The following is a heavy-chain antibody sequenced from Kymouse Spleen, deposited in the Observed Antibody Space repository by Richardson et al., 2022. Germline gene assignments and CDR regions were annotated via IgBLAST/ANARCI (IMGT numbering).Heavy chain of an antibody. V-gene: IGHV3-33*01. Sequence: QVQLVESGGGVVQPGRSLRLSCAASGFTFSSYGMHWVRQAPGKGLEWVAVIWYDGSNKYYADSVKGRFTISRDNSKNTLYLQMNSLRAEDTAVYYCARKLGTGYGMDVWGQGTTVTVSS. CDR1: GFTFSSYG. J-gene: IGHJ6*02. D-gene: IGHD7-27*02. CDR3: ARKLGTGYGMDV. CDR2: IWYDGSNK.